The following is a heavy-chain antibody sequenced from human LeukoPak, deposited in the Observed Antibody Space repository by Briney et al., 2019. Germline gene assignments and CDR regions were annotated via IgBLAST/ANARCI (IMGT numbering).Heavy chain of an antibody. CDR2: IYTSGST. Sequence: PGGSLRLSCAASGFTVSNNYISWVRQAPGKGLEWVSLIYTSGSTYYADSVKGRFTISRDISKNTLYLQMNSLRAEDTAVYYCARSFTYYDFWSGSNPYDYRYYYYYMDVWGKGTTVTVSS. CDR1: GFTVSNNY. CDR3: ARSFTYYDFWSGSNPYDYRYYYYYMDV. D-gene: IGHD3-3*01. V-gene: IGHV3-53*01. J-gene: IGHJ6*03.